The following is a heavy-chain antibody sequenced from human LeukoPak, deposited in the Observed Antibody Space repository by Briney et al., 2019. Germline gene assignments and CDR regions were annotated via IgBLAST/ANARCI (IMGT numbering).Heavy chain of an antibody. J-gene: IGHJ5*02. D-gene: IGHD6-19*01. CDR1: GYTFTSYG. Sequence: ASVKVSCKASGYTFTSYGISWVRQAPGQGLEWMGWISAYNGNTSYAQKLQGRVTMTTDTSTSTAYMELRSLRSDDTAVYYCARDLPVPRMYSSGWYGVAGRWFDPWGQGTLVTVSS. V-gene: IGHV1-18*01. CDR2: ISAYNGNT. CDR3: ARDLPVPRMYSSGWYGVAGRWFDP.